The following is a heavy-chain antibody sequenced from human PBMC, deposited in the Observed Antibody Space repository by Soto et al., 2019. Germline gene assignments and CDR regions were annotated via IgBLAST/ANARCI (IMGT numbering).Heavy chain of an antibody. CDR2: IYSGGST. CDR1: GFTVSSNY. V-gene: IGHV3-53*01. J-gene: IGHJ4*02. Sequence: EVQMVESGGGLIQPGGSLRLSCAAFGFTVSSNYMPWVRQAPGKGLEWVSVIYSGGSTYYVDSVKGRFTISRDNSRNTLYLQMNSLRAEDTAVYYCARGFPSMAYYGEYYFDKWGQGTLVTVSS. D-gene: IGHD3-10*01. CDR3: ARGFPSMAYYGEYYFDK.